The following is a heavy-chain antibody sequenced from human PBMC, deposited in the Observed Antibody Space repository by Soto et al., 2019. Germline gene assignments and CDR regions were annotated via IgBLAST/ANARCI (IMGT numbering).Heavy chain of an antibody. CDR2: ISYDGGNK. CDR3: ARDRVRNWNYVGWFFDL. J-gene: IGHJ2*01. Sequence: QVQLVESGGGVVQPGRSLRLSCVASGFAFSGSALHWVRQAPGKGLEWVAVISYDGGNKYYTDSVEGRFTISRDNSENTLFLQMNSLRAEDTAVYYCARDRVRNWNYVGWFFDLWGRGTLVTVSS. CDR1: GFAFSGSA. V-gene: IGHV3-30-3*01. D-gene: IGHD1-7*01.